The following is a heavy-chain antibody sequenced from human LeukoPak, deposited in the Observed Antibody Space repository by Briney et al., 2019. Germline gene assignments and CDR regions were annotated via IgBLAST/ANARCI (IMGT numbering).Heavy chain of an antibody. CDR3: ARVGYTGTWYSSPPFDY. J-gene: IGHJ4*02. CDR1: GFTFSSYA. V-gene: IGHV3-66*01. D-gene: IGHD6-13*01. CDR2: LYSGGST. Sequence: GGSLRLSCAASGFTFSSYAMSWVRQAPGKGLEWVSLLYSGGSTYYADSVKGRFTISRDNSKNTLYLQMNSLRVEDTAVYYCARVGYTGTWYSSPPFDYWGQGTLVTVSS.